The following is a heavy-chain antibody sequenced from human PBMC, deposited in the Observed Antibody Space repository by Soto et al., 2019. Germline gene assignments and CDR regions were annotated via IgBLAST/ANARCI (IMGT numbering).Heavy chain of an antibody. CDR1: GFTFDDYA. V-gene: IGHV3-9*01. D-gene: IGHD3-9*01. J-gene: IGHJ6*02. CDR2: NSWNSGSI. CDR3: AKDHILPGFYGMDV. Sequence: EVQLVESGGGLVQPGRSLRLSCAASGFTFDDYAMHWVRQAPGKGLEWVSGNSWNSGSIGYAVSVKGRFTISRDNAKNSLYLQMNSLRAEDTALYYCAKDHILPGFYGMDVWGQGTTVTVSS.